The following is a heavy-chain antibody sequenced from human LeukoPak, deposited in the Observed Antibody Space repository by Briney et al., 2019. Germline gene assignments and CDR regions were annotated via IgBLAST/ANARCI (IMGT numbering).Heavy chain of an antibody. CDR1: GFTFSSYA. J-gene: IGHJ2*01. V-gene: IGHV3-23*01. CDR3: AKADYGDYWYFDL. CDR2: ISGSGGIT. Sequence: GGSLRLSCAASGFTFSSYAMSWVRQAPGKGLEWVSAISGSGGITYYADYVKGRLTISRDNSKNALYLQIDSLRAEDTAVYYCAKADYGDYWYFDLWGRGTLVTVSS. D-gene: IGHD4-17*01.